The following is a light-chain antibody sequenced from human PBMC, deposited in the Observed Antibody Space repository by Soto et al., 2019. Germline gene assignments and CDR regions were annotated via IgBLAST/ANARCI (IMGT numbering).Light chain of an antibody. V-gene: IGKV3-11*01. CDR2: DAS. CDR1: QSVDSRY. J-gene: IGKJ1*01. CDR3: QQRSNWPWT. Sequence: EIVLTQSPGTLSLSPGERATLSCRASQSVDSRYLAWYQQKPGQAPRLLIYDASNRATGIPARFSGSGSGTEFTLTISSLEPEDFAVYYCQQRSNWPWTFGQGTKVDIK.